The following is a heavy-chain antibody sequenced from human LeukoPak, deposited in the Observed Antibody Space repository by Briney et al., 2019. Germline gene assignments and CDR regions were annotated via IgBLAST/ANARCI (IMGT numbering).Heavy chain of an antibody. V-gene: IGHV3-15*01. CDR2: IKSKTYGGTT. D-gene: IGHD6-13*01. CDR1: GFTFSHAW. CDR3: ARGGSSSWRIGVSDY. Sequence: GGSLRLSCAVSGFTFSHAWMSWVRQAPGKGLEWVGRIKSKTYGGTTEYAASVKGRFTISRDDSKSIAYLQMNSLKTEDTAVYYCARGGSSSWRIGVSDYWGQGTLVTVSS. J-gene: IGHJ4*02.